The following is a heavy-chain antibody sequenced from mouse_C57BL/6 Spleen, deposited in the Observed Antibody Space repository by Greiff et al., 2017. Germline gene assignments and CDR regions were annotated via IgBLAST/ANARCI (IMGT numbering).Heavy chain of an antibody. CDR1: GYTFTSYW. Sequence: LQESGAELVMPGASVKLSCKASGYTFTSYWMHWVKQRPGQGLEWIGEIDPSDSYTNYNQKFKGKSTLTVDKSSSTAYMQLSSLTSEDSAVYYCARGTAQAAWFAYWGQGTLVTVSA. D-gene: IGHD3-2*02. CDR3: ARGTAQAAWFAY. CDR2: IDPSDSYT. J-gene: IGHJ3*01. V-gene: IGHV1-69*01.